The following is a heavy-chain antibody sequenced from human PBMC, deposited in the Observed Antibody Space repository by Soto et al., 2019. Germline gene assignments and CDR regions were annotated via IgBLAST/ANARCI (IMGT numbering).Heavy chain of an antibody. CDR1: GYTLSDYY. V-gene: IGHV1-46*01. J-gene: IGHJ5*02. CDR3: ARDRPHAWLDP. CDR2: INPGVGTT. Sequence: QVQLVQSGADVKEPGASVKVSCKASGYTLSDYYIQWVRQAPGQGLEWVAMINPGVGTTRYAQMFQGRVTLTRDTSTSTVYMEMSSLRSEDTALYYCARDRPHAWLDPWGQGTLVTVSS.